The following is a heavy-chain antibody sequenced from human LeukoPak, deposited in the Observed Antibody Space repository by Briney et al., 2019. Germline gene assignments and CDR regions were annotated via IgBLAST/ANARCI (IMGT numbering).Heavy chain of an antibody. V-gene: IGHV1-2*02. CDR3: TRDGAFDI. J-gene: IGHJ3*02. Sequence: ASVTVSCKASGYTFTDYYMHWIRQAPGQGLEWMGWINPKSGDTHSAQKFQGRVTMTRDTSISTAYMELSRLTSDDTALYYCTRDGAFDIWGQGTMVTVSS. CDR1: GYTFTDYY. CDR2: INPKSGDT.